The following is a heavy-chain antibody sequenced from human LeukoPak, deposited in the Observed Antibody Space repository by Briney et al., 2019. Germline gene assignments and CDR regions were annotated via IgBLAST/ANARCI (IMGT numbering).Heavy chain of an antibody. D-gene: IGHD3-10*01. V-gene: IGHV3-7*01. CDR3: ARASKRITMVRGVINWFDP. Sequence: QSGGSLRLSCAASGFTFSSYWMSRVRQAPGKGLEWVANIKQDGSEKYYVDSVKGRFTISRDNAKNSLYLQMNSLRAEDTAVYYCARASKRITMVRGVINWFDPWGQGTLVTVSS. J-gene: IGHJ5*02. CDR2: IKQDGSEK. CDR1: GFTFSSYW.